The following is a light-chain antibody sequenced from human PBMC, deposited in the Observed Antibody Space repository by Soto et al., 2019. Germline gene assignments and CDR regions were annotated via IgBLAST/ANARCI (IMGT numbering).Light chain of an antibody. CDR1: SSDVGGHNY. CDR3: SSTAGNNNLV. J-gene: IGLJ3*02. Sequence: QSALTQSPSASGSPGQSVTISCTGSSSDVGGHNYVSWYQHHPGKAPKLIIYEVSKRPSGVPDRFSGSKSGNTASLTVSGLQAEDEAVYNCSSTAGNNNLVFGGGTQLTVL. V-gene: IGLV2-8*01. CDR2: EVS.